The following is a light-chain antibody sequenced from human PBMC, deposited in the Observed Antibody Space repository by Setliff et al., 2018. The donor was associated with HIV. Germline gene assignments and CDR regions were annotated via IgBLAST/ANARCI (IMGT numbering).Light chain of an antibody. Sequence: QSVLTQPASVSGSPGQSITISCTGTSSDIGGYNFVSWYQHHPGKAPKLMIYEVTNRPSGVSNRFSGFKSGNTASLTISGLQADDEADYYCSSYTSSSPYVFGTGTKVTVL. CDR2: EVT. J-gene: IGLJ1*01. CDR3: SSYTSSSPYV. CDR1: SSDIGGYNF. V-gene: IGLV2-14*01.